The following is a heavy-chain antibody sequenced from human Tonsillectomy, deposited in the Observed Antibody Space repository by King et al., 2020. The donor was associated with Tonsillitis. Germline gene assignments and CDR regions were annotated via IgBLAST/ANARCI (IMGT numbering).Heavy chain of an antibody. D-gene: IGHD2-2*01. Sequence: VQLVESGGGLVQPGGSLRLSCTASGFTYSNYAMSWVRQAPGKGLEWVSIIYSGGSSTNYADSVKGRFTISRDNSKNTLYLQMNSLRVEDTAVYYCSKDSKGTVWGQGTLVTVSS. V-gene: IGHV3-23*03. CDR3: SKDSKGTV. CDR1: GFTYSNYA. J-gene: IGHJ4*02. CDR2: IYSGGSST.